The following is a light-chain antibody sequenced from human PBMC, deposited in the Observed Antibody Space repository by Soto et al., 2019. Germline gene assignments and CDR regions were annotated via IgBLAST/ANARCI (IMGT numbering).Light chain of an antibody. V-gene: IGKV1-27*01. CDR1: QGISNY. CDR2: AAS. Sequence: DIQMTQSPSSLSASVGDRVTIACRARQGISNYLAWYQQRPGNVPKLLLYAASTLQSGVPSRFSGSGSGTDFTLTISSLQPEDVATYYCQQYNSAPRGFTFGPGTKVDIK. CDR3: QQYNSAPRGFT. J-gene: IGKJ3*01.